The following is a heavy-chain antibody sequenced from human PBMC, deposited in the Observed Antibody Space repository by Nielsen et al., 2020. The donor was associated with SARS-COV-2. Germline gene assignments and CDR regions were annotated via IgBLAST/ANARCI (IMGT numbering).Heavy chain of an antibody. Sequence: GESLKISCAASGFTFSDFAMHWVRQAPGKGLEWVSTIGVSGGGTYYADSLKGRFTISRDNSKHTLYLQMTSLGADDTAIYYCTRRVAGGTMDVWGQGTTVTVSS. CDR2: IGVSGGGT. CDR3: TRRVAGGTMDV. CDR1: GFTFSDFA. V-gene: IGHV3-23*01. D-gene: IGHD6-19*01. J-gene: IGHJ6*02.